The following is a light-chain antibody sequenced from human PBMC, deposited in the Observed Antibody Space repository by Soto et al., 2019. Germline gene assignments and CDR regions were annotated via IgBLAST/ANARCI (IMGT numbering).Light chain of an antibody. Sequence: EIVLTQSPATLSLSPGERATLSCRASQSVSSYLAWYQQKPGQAPRLLIYGASSRATGIPDRFSGSGSGADFTLTISSLEPEDFAVYYCQQRSNWLSITFGQGTRLEIK. J-gene: IGKJ5*01. V-gene: IGKV3-11*01. CDR3: QQRSNWLSIT. CDR1: QSVSSY. CDR2: GAS.